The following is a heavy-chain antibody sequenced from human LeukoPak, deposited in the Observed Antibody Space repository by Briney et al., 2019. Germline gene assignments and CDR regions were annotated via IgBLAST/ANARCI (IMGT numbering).Heavy chain of an antibody. J-gene: IGHJ4*02. V-gene: IGHV1-2*06. CDR3: ARGIGLLWFGELSTYYFDY. CDR1: GYTFTGYY. D-gene: IGHD3-10*01. Sequence: ASVKVSCEASGYTFTGYYMHWVRQTPVQGLEWMGRINPNSGGTNYAQKFQGRVTMTRDTSISTAYMELSRLRSDDTAVYYCARGIGLLWFGELSTYYFDYWGEGTLVTVSS. CDR2: INPNSGGT.